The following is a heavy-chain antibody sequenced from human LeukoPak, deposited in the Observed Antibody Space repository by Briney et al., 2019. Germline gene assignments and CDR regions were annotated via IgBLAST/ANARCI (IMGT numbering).Heavy chain of an antibody. V-gene: IGHV3-23*01. Sequence: GGSLRLSCASSGFTFSIYAMSWVRQAPGKGLEWVSGISGSGGSTYYADSVKGRFTISRDNSKNTLYLQMNSLRAEDTAVYYCALFSGRKGDAFDIWGQGTMVTVSS. CDR3: ALFSGRKGDAFDI. J-gene: IGHJ3*02. CDR1: GFTFSIYA. CDR2: ISGSGGST. D-gene: IGHD5-12*01.